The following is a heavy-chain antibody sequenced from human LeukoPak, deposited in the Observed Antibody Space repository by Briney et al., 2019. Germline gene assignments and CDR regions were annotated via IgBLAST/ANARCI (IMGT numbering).Heavy chain of an antibody. CDR1: GDSVSTNSAA. D-gene: IGHD2-2*01. CDR3: ARGKASFTVEDSFDI. CDR2: TYYRSKWYS. Sequence: SQTLSLTCAISGDSVSTNSAAWHWIRQSPSRVLEWLGRTYYRSKWYSDYAVSVKSRITINPDTSKNQFSLHLNSVTPEDTAVYYCARGKASFTVEDSFDIWGQGTMVTVSS. V-gene: IGHV6-1*01. J-gene: IGHJ3*02.